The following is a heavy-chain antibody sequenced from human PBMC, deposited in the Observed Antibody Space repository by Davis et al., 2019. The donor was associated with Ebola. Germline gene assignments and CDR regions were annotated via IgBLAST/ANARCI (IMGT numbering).Heavy chain of an antibody. D-gene: IGHD3-10*01. J-gene: IGHJ4*02. Sequence: GESLKISCAASGFPFSSYEMNWVRQAPGKGLEWVSYISSSGSTIYYADSVKGRFTISRDNAKNSLSLQMNSLRAEDTAVYYCARLATAMVPFDYWGRGTLVTVSS. CDR1: GFPFSSYE. CDR3: ARLATAMVPFDY. V-gene: IGHV3-48*03. CDR2: ISSSGSTI.